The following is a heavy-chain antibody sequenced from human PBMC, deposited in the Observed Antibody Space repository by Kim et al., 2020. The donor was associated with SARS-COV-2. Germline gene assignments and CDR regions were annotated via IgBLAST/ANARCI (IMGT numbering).Heavy chain of an antibody. Sequence: SVKGRFAISQDTSKNTMYLQLNSLRVEDTAIYYCTKGGTLVKDSYYGMNVWGQGTTVTVSS. D-gene: IGHD1-1*01. V-gene: IGHV3-23*01. J-gene: IGHJ6*02. CDR3: TKGGTLVKDSYYGMNV.